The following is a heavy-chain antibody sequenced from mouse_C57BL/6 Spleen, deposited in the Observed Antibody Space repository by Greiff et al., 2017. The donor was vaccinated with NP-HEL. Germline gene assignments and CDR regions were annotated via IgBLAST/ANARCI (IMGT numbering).Heavy chain of an antibody. Sequence: EVQLQQSGAELVKPGASVKLSCTASGFTITDYYMHWVKQRTEQGLEWIGRIDPEDGDTKYAPKFQGKATITADTSSNTAYLQLSSLTSEDAAVYYCARDSNYLVAYWGQGTLVTVSA. J-gene: IGHJ3*01. CDR3: ARDSNYLVAY. V-gene: IGHV14-2*01. D-gene: IGHD2-5*01. CDR2: IDPEDGDT. CDR1: GFTITDYY.